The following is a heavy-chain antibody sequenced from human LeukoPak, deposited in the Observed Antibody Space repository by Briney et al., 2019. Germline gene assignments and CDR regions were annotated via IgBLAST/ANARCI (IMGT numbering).Heavy chain of an antibody. CDR3: EQALTSHDAFDI. V-gene: IGHV2-5*01. D-gene: IGHD3-16*01. CDR1: GFSLSTSGVG. CDR2: IYWNDDK. Sequence: SGPTLVKPTQTLTLTCTFSGFSLSTSGVGVGWIRQPPGKALEWLALIYWNDDKRYSPSLKSRLTITKDTSKNQVVRTMTNMDPVDTATYYCEQALTSHDAFDIWGQGTMVTVSS. J-gene: IGHJ3*02.